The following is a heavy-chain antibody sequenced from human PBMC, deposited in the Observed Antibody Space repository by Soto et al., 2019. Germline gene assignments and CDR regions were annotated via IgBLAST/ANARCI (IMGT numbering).Heavy chain of an antibody. CDR2: ISYDGSNK. V-gene: IGHV3-30-3*01. CDR3: ARVFDIVATIGYYGMDV. D-gene: IGHD5-12*01. J-gene: IGHJ6*02. Sequence: GGSLRLSCAASGFTFSSYAMHWVRQAPGKGLEWVAVISYDGSNKYYADSVKGRFTISRDNSKNTLYLQMNSLRAEDTAVYYCARVFDIVATIGYYGMDVWGQGTTVTVSS. CDR1: GFTFSSYA.